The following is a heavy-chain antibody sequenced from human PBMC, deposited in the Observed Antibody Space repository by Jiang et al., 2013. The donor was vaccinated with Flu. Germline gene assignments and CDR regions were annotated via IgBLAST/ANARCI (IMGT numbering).Heavy chain of an antibody. V-gene: IGHV4-59*08. D-gene: IGHD3-3*01. Sequence: GPGLVKPSETLSLTCTVSGGSISSYYWSWIRQPPGKGLEWIGYIYYSGSTNYNPSLKSRVTISVDTSKNQFSLKLSSVTAADTAVYYCARTNYDFWSGYLDYFDYWGQGTLVTVSS. CDR1: GGSISSYY. CDR3: ARTNYDFWSGYLDYFDY. CDR2: IYYSGST. J-gene: IGHJ4*02.